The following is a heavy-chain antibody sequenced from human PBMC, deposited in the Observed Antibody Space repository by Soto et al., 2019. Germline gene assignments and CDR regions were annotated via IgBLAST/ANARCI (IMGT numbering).Heavy chain of an antibody. Sequence: QVTLKESGPVLVKPTETLTLTCTVSGFSLSNARMGVSWIRQPPGKALEWLAHIFSYDEKSYSTSLKSRLTISKDTSKSQVVLTMTNMDPVDTATYYCARIKFLGGDPTSYYYYYYYMDVWGKGTTVTVSS. CDR2: IFSYDEK. CDR1: GFSLSNARMG. CDR3: ARIKFLGGDPTSYYYYYYYMDV. D-gene: IGHD4-17*01. V-gene: IGHV2-26*01. J-gene: IGHJ6*03.